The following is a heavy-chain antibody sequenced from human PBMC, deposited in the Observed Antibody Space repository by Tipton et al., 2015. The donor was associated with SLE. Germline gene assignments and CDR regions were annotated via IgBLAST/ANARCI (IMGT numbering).Heavy chain of an antibody. CDR2: IYPGDSDT. V-gene: IGHV5-51*01. J-gene: IGHJ4*02. CDR3: ARQYSYAKGYFAY. D-gene: IGHD5-18*01. Sequence: QSGAEVKKPGESRKISRKGSGYSFTSYWIGWVRQMPGKGLEWMGIIYPGDSDTRYSPSFQGQVTISADKSISTAYLQLSSLKASNTAMYYCARQYSYAKGYFAYWGQGTLVTVSS. CDR1: GYSFTSYW.